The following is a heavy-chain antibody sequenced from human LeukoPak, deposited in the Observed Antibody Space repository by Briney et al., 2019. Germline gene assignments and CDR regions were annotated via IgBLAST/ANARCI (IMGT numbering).Heavy chain of an antibody. CDR3: ARGDFWSGYGANYYYYYYMDV. J-gene: IGHJ6*03. V-gene: IGHV1-18*01. CDR2: ISAYNGNT. CDR1: GYTFTSYG. D-gene: IGHD3-3*01. Sequence: GASVKVSCKASGYTFTSYGISWVRQAPGQGLEWMGWISAYNGNTNYAQKLQGRVTMTTDTSTSTAYMELSSLRSEDTAVYYCARGDFWSGYGANYYYYYYMDVWGKGTTVTVSS.